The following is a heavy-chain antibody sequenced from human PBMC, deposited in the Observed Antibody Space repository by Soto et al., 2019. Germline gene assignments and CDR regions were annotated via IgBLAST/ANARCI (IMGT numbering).Heavy chain of an antibody. D-gene: IGHD3-3*02. J-gene: IGHJ5*01. Sequence: QVQLVESGGDVVQPGLSLRLSCAASGFIFNNHAIYWVRQAPGRGLEWVAVISHSGSNDYYADSVKGRFTVSRDNSKNTVYLQMNSLRREDTAVYYCARGQTAISSRGWFDSWGQGTLVTVSS. CDR3: ARGQTAISSRGWFDS. CDR2: ISHSGSND. CDR1: GFIFNNHA. V-gene: IGHV3-30*04.